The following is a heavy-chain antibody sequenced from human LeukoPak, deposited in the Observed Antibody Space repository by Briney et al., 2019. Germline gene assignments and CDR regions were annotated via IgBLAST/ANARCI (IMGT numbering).Heavy chain of an antibody. CDR2: ISPAGGTT. J-gene: IGHJ4*02. V-gene: IGHV3-23*01. CDR1: GFTFSSEA. CDR3: AREAARTFDY. D-gene: IGHD6-6*01. Sequence: GGSLRLSCAVSGFTFSSEAMGWVRQLPGGGLEWVSTISPAGGTTYYAESMKGRFTISRDNSKNTLYLQMNSLRAEDTAVYYCAREAARTFDYWGQGTLVTVSS.